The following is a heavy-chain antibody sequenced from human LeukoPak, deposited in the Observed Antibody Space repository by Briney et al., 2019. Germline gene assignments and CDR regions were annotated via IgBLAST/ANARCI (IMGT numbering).Heavy chain of an antibody. CDR2: IYTSGSP. CDR1: GGSISSYY. CDR3: ARLSAPPIPGYYYYMDV. J-gene: IGHJ6*03. D-gene: IGHD3-16*02. Sequence: SETLSLTCTVSGGSISSYYWSWIRQPAGKGLEWIGRIYTSGSPNYNPSLKSRVTMSVDTSKNQFFLKLSSVTAADTAVYYCARLSAPPIPGYYYYMDVWGKGTTVTVSS. V-gene: IGHV4-4*07.